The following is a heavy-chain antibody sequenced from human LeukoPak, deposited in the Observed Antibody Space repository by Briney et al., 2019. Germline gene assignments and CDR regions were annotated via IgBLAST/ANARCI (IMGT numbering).Heavy chain of an antibody. CDR3: ARDSVSSPYYFDY. Sequence: ASVKVSCKASGYTFTGYYIHWVRQAPGQGLECMGWINPNSGGTNYAQKFQGRVTMTRDTSISTAYMELSRLRSDDTAVYYCARDSVSSPYYFDYWGQGTLVTVSS. J-gene: IGHJ4*02. CDR2: INPNSGGT. D-gene: IGHD6-13*01. V-gene: IGHV1-2*02. CDR1: GYTFTGYY.